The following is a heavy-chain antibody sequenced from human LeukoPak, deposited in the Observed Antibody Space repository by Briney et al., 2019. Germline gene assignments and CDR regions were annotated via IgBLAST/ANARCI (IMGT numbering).Heavy chain of an antibody. J-gene: IGHJ4*02. V-gene: IGHV4-59*01. CDR3: ARDGCGSSSCLDY. D-gene: IGHD6-6*01. CDR2: ISYSGST. CDR1: GGSINSYY. Sequence: SETLSLTCTVSGGSINSYYWSWIRQPPGKGLEWIGYISYSGSTNYNPSLKSRVTISVDTSKNQFSLKLSSVTAADTAVYYCARDGCGSSSCLDYWGQGTLVIVSS.